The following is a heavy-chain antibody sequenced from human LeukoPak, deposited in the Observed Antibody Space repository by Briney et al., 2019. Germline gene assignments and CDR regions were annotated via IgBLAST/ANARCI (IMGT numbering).Heavy chain of an antibody. CDR3: ARARGLYDSSGYPLDAFDI. CDR1: GGSISSSSYY. J-gene: IGHJ3*02. Sequence: SETLSLTCTVSGGSISSSSYYWGWIRQPPGKGLEWIGSIYYSGSTNYNPSLKSRVTISVDTSKNQFSLKLSSVTAADTAVYYCARARGLYDSSGYPLDAFDIWGQGTMVTVSS. D-gene: IGHD3-22*01. V-gene: IGHV4-39*07. CDR2: IYYSGST.